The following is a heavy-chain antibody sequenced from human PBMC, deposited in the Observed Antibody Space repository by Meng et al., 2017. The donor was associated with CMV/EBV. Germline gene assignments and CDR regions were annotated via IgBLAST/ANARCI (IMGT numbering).Heavy chain of an antibody. CDR1: GYSFTSYW. Sequence: GESLKISCKGSGYSFTSYWIGWVRQMPGKGLEWMGIIYPGDSDTRYSPSFQGQVTISADKSISTAYLQWSSLKASDTAMYYCARSFRIGHSSPTGYYYYGMDVWGQGTTVTVSS. V-gene: IGHV5-51*01. CDR2: IYPGDSDT. CDR3: ARSFRIGHSSPTGYYYYGMDV. D-gene: IGHD6-13*01. J-gene: IGHJ6*02.